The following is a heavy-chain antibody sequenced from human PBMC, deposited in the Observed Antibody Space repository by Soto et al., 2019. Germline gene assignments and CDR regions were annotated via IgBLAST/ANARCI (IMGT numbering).Heavy chain of an antibody. CDR3: ARDPPYGSGTSQNYGMDV. J-gene: IGHJ6*02. D-gene: IGHD3-10*01. Sequence: GGSLRLSCVASGFTFNTYWMSWVRQAPGKGLEWVANIKQDGSERYYVDSVKGRFTISRDNAKNSLYLQMNSLRVEDTAVYYCARDPPYGSGTSQNYGMDVWGQGTTVTVSS. V-gene: IGHV3-7*04. CDR2: IKQDGSER. CDR1: GFTFNTYW.